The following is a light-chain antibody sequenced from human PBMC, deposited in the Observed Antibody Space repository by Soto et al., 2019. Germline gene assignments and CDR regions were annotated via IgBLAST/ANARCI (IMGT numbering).Light chain of an antibody. CDR1: SSNIGSNY. CDR2: RNN. J-gene: IGLJ1*01. V-gene: IGLV1-47*01. CDR3: AAWDDSLSGSHV. Sequence: QSVLTQPPSASGTPGQRVTISCSGSSSNIGSNYVYWYQRLPGTAPKLLIYRNNQRPSGVPDRFSGSKSGTSASLAISGLRSEDEADYYCAAWDDSLSGSHVFGTGTKVT.